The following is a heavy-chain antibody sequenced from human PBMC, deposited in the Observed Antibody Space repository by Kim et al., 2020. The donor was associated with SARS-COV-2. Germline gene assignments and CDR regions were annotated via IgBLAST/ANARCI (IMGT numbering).Heavy chain of an antibody. CDR1: GGSFSGYY. Sequence: SETLSLTCAVYGGSFSGYYWSWIRQPPGRGLEWIGEITHSGSTNYNPSLKSRVTISVDTSKNQFSLKLSSVTAADTAVYYCARGGDFSCGYYSGYVDY. CDR2: ITHSGST. J-gene: IGHJ4*01. V-gene: IGHV4-34*01. CDR3: ARGGDFSCGYYSGYVDY. D-gene: IGHD3-3*01.